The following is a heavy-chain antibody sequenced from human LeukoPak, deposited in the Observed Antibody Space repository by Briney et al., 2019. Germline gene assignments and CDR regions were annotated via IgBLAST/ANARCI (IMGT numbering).Heavy chain of an antibody. CDR1: GFTFSSYA. J-gene: IGHJ4*02. CDR2: ISGSGGRT. CDR3: AKVRAPRQYYFDY. V-gene: IGHV3-23*01. Sequence: GGSLRLSCAASGFTFSSYAMSWVRQAPGKGLEWVSAISGSGGRTYYADSVKGRFTISRDNSKNTLYLQMNSLRAEDTAVYYCAKVRAPRQYYFDYWGQGTLVTVSS. D-gene: IGHD1-26*01.